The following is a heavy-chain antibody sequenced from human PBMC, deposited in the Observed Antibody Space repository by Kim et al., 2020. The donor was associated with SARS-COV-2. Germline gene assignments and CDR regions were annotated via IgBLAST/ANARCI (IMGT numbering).Heavy chain of an antibody. Sequence: GGSLRLSCAASGLTLSNAWMSWVRQAPGKGLEWVGRIKSKTDRGTIDYAAPVKGRFTISRDDSKNTLYLQMNSLKTEDTAVYYCAPSTTVTASGYYYHGMDVWGQGTTVTVSS. J-gene: IGHJ6*02. CDR3: APSTTVTASGYYYHGMDV. CDR1: GLTLSNAW. V-gene: IGHV3-15*01. D-gene: IGHD4-17*01. CDR2: IKSKTDRGTI.